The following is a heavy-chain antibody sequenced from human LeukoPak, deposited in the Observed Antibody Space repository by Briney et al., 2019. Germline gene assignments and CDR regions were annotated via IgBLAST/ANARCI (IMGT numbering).Heavy chain of an antibody. CDR3: ARADPETARRRYFYL. CDR1: GGSITSYY. V-gene: IGHV4-59*08. CDR2: VHYSGAT. D-gene: IGHD2-21*02. J-gene: IGHJ2*01. Sequence: SETLSLTCTVSGGSITSYYWSWIRQPPGKGLEWIGYVHYSGATNYNSTLKGRVAITVDTSKNQVYLNLKSVTSADTAVYFCARADPETARRRYFYLWGRGTLVTVSS.